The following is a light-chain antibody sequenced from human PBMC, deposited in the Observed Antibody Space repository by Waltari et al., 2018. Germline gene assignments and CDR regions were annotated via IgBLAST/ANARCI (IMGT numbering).Light chain of an antibody. V-gene: IGKV1-NL1*01. CDR1: QGIANS. Sequence: DIKMTQSPSSLSASVGDRVTITCRASQGIANSLAWYQQKLGQAPKLLLYAASRLESGVPSRYSGSGSGTDYTLTISSLQPEDFATYYCQQYYNTPWTFGQGTKVEIK. CDR3: QQYYNTPWT. J-gene: IGKJ1*01. CDR2: AAS.